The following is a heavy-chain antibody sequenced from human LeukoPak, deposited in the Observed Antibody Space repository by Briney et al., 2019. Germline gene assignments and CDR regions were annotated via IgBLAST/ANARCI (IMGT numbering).Heavy chain of an antibody. J-gene: IGHJ3*02. CDR2: ISSSSSYI. CDR1: GFTFSSYS. D-gene: IGHD2-21*02. Sequence: PGGSLRLSCAASGFTFSSYSMNWVRQAPGKGLEWVSSISSSSSYIYYADSVKGRFTISRDNAKNSLYLQMNSLRAEDTAVYYCARDPRLNAYCGGDCYSADAFDIWGQGTMVTVSS. V-gene: IGHV3-21*01. CDR3: ARDPRLNAYCGGDCYSADAFDI.